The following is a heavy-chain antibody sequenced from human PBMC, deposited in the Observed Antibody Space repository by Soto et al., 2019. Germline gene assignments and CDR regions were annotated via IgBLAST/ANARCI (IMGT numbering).Heavy chain of an antibody. D-gene: IGHD4-4*01. Sequence: SVKLSCKASGHTLTGYYVHWLRQAPGQGLEWMGWINPNIGITNYAQKFQGRVTMTADTSTSTAYMGLTGLRSDDTAVYYCAGDPDSHYNDSHASSYPWGQGTLVTVSS. J-gene: IGHJ5*02. CDR1: GHTLTGYY. CDR2: INPNIGIT. CDR3: AGDPDSHYNDSHASSYP. V-gene: IGHV1-2*02.